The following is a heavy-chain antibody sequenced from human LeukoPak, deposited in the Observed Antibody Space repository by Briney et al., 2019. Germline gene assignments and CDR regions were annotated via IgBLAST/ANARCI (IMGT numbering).Heavy chain of an antibody. V-gene: IGHV1-18*01. D-gene: IGHD4-17*01. CDR2: ISAYNGNT. Sequence: GASVKVSCKASGYTFTSYGISWVRQAPGQGLEWMGWISAYNGNTNYAQKLQGRVTMTTDTSTSTAYMELRSLRSDDTAVYYCARDNTNDYGDYDQTNNWFDPWGQGTLVTVSS. CDR3: ARDNTNDYGDYDQTNNWFDP. CDR1: GYTFTSYG. J-gene: IGHJ5*02.